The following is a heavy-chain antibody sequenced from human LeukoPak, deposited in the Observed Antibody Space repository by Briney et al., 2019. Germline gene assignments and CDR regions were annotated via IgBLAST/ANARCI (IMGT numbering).Heavy chain of an antibody. Sequence: PGGSLRLSCAASGFTFSSYGMSWVRQAPGKGLEWVSAISGSGGSTYYADSVKGRFTISRDNSKNTLYLQMNSLRAEDTAVYYCASSRRYSSGWYGVDYWGQGTLVTVSS. V-gene: IGHV3-23*01. J-gene: IGHJ4*02. CDR2: ISGSGGST. CDR1: GFTFSSYG. D-gene: IGHD6-19*01. CDR3: ASSRRYSSGWYGVDY.